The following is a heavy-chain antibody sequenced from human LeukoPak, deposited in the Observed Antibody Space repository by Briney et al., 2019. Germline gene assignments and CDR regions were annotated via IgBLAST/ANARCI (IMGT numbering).Heavy chain of an antibody. CDR3: AGDYDSSGYYWSFGY. Sequence: SETLSLTCAVYGGSFSGYYWSWIRPPPGKGLEWIGEINHSGSTNYNPSLKSRVTISVDTSKNQFSLKLSSVTAADTAVYYCAGDYDSSGYYWSFGYWGQGTLVTVSS. V-gene: IGHV4-34*01. CDR2: INHSGST. CDR1: GGSFSGYY. J-gene: IGHJ4*02. D-gene: IGHD3-22*01.